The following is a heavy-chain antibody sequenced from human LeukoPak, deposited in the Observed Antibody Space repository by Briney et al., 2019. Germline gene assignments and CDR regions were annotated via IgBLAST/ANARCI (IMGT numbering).Heavy chain of an antibody. J-gene: IGHJ4*02. CDR1: GDSVSSNSAA. D-gene: IGHD3-22*01. V-gene: IGHV6-1*01. CDR2: TYYRSKWYN. CDR3: ARGQLAGYYYDSSGYHHPYDY. Sequence: SQTLSLTCAISGDSVSSNSAAWNWIRQSPSRGLEWLGRTYYRSKWYNDYAVSVKSRITINPDTSKNQFSLQLNSVTPEDTAVYYCARGQLAGYYYDSSGYHHPYDYWGQGTLVTVSS.